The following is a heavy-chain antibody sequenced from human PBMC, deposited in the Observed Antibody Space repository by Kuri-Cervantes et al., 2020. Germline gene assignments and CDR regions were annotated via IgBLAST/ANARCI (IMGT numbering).Heavy chain of an antibody. J-gene: IGHJ3*02. CDR2: INAGNGNT. Sequence: ASVKVSCKASGYTFSRYDINWVRQATGQGLEWMGWINAGNGNTKYSQKFQGRVTITRDTSASTAYMELSSLRSEDTAVYYCARNEVTTWSDAFDIWGQGTMVTVSS. CDR1: GYTFSRYD. V-gene: IGHV1-3*01. CDR3: ARNEVTTWSDAFDI. D-gene: IGHD4-17*01.